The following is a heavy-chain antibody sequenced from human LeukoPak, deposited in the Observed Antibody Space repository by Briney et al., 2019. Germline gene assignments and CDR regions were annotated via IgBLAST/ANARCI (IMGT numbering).Heavy chain of an antibody. CDR1: GYTFTSYG. Sequence: ASVKVSCKAPGYTFTSYGMSWVRQAPGQGLEWMGWISAYNGNTNYAQKLQGRVTMTTDTSTSTAYMELRSLRSDDTAVYYCARNSYNWNSMQLRWFDPWGQGTLVTVSS. V-gene: IGHV1-18*01. CDR3: ARNSYNWNSMQLRWFDP. CDR2: ISAYNGNT. J-gene: IGHJ5*02. D-gene: IGHD1-7*01.